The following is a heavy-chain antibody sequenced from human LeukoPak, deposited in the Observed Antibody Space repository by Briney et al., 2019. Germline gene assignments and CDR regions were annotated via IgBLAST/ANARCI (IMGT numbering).Heavy chain of an antibody. CDR1: GFTFSSYE. V-gene: IGHV3-48*03. CDR2: ISSSGSTI. CDR3: AKDDAWLRFGE. D-gene: IGHD5-12*01. Sequence: PGGSLRLSCAASGFTFSSYEMNWVRQAPGKGLEWVSYISSSGSTIYYADSVKGRFTISRDNYMNTVYLEVSSLTAEDTGVYYCAKDDAWLRFGEWSQGTLVTVSS. J-gene: IGHJ4*02.